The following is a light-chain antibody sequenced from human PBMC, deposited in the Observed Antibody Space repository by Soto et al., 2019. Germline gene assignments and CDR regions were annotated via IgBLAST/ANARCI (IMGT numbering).Light chain of an antibody. V-gene: IGLV1-44*01. CDR3: ATWDDSLDVHV. CDR1: SSNIGINT. CDR2: GNN. Sequence: QSALTQPPSASVTPGQTITISCSGGSSNIGINTVNWYEHLPGTAPRLLIYGNNQRPSGVPDRFSGSKSGTSASLAISGLQSEDEGHYYCATWDDSLDVHVFGTGTKVTVL. J-gene: IGLJ1*01.